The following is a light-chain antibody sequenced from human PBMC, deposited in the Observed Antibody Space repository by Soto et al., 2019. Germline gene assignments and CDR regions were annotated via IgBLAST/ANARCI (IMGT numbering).Light chain of an antibody. Sequence: DIQMTQSPSSLSASVGDRVTITCRASQALSNYLAWYQQKPGKAPDLLIYSASTLQSGVPSRFSGSGSGTDFTLTISSLQSEDFATYYCQQLNTYPITFGQGTRLEIK. CDR2: SAS. CDR1: QALSNY. V-gene: IGKV1-9*01. J-gene: IGKJ5*01. CDR3: QQLNTYPIT.